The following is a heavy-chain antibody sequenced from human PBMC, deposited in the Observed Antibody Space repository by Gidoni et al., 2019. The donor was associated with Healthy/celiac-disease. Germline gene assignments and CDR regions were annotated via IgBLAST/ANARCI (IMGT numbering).Heavy chain of an antibody. J-gene: IGHJ4*02. V-gene: IGHV3-74*01. CDR3: ARALRYFDWLPAY. Sequence: EVQLVESGGGLVQPGVSLRLSCAASGFTFSSYWMHWVRQAPGKGLVWVSRSNSDGSSTSYADSVKGRFTISRDNAKNTLYLQMNSLRAEDTAVYYCARALRYFDWLPAYWGQGTLVTVSS. CDR1: GFTFSSYW. CDR2: SNSDGSST. D-gene: IGHD3-9*01.